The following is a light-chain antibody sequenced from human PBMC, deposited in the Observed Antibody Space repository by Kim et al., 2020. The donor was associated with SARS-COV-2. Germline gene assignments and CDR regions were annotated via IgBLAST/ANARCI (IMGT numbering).Light chain of an antibody. J-gene: IGKJ4*01. CDR3: QQADRFPLT. CDR2: TTS. V-gene: IGKV1D-12*01. CDR1: QEVRGW. Sequence: SACVGDRVTIPWRASQEVRGWLAWYQQKPGKAPHLLIYTTSNLQSGVPSRFSGSGSGTVFTLTISSLQPEDFATYYCQQADRFPLTFGGGTKVEI.